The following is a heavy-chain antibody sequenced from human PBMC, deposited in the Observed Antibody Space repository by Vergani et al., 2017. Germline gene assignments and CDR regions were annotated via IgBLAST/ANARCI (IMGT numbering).Heavy chain of an antibody. CDR3: ASYDYVWGSYRYEYFQH. CDR1: GGTFSSYA. Sequence: QVQLVQSGAEVKKPGSSVKVSCKASGGTFSSYAISWVRQAPGQGLEWMGGIIPIFGTANYAQKFQGRVTIIADESTSTAYMELSSLRSEDTAVYYCASYDYVWGSYRYEYFQHWGQGTLVTVSS. D-gene: IGHD3-16*02. V-gene: IGHV1-69*01. CDR2: IIPIFGTA. J-gene: IGHJ1*01.